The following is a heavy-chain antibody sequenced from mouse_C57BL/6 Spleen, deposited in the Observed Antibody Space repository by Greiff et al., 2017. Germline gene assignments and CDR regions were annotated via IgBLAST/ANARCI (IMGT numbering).Heavy chain of an antibody. CDR2: IYPGSGST. Sequence: QVQLQQPGAELVKPGASVKMSCKASGYTFTSYWITWVKQRPGQGLEWIGDIYPGSGSTNYNEKFKSKATLTVDTSSSTAYMQHSRLTSEDSAVYYCARSGYGNHWYFEVWGTGPTVTGSS. CDR1: GYTFTSYW. D-gene: IGHD2-10*02. CDR3: ARSGYGNHWYFEV. V-gene: IGHV1-55*01. J-gene: IGHJ1*03.